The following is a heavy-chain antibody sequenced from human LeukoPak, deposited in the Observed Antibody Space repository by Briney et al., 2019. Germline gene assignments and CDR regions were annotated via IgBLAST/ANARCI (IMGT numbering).Heavy chain of an antibody. Sequence: SETLSLTCTVSGGSISSGGYYWSWIRQHPGKGLEWIGYIYYSGSTYYNPSLKSRVTISVDTSKNQFSLKPSSVTAADTAVYYCARNSFGYCSSTSCYTGYMDVWGKGTTVTVSS. CDR3: ARNSFGYCSSTSCYTGYMDV. V-gene: IGHV4-61*08. D-gene: IGHD2-2*02. CDR2: IYYSGST. J-gene: IGHJ6*03. CDR1: GGSISSGGYY.